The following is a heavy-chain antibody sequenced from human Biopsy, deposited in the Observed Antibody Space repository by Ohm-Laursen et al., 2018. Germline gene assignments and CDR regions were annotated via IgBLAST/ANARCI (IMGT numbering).Heavy chain of an antibody. J-gene: IGHJ6*02. D-gene: IGHD2/OR15-2a*01. CDR1: GGSISSDY. CDR2: IYYSGCT. Sequence: TLSLTCTVSGGSISSDYWSWIRQTPGKGLEWIGYIYYSGCTNYNPSLKSRVTISVDTSKNQFSLRLNSVTAADTAVYYCARATNSTGWPYYYFFGMDVWGQGTTVPVSS. V-gene: IGHV4-59*01. CDR3: ARATNSTGWPYYYFFGMDV.